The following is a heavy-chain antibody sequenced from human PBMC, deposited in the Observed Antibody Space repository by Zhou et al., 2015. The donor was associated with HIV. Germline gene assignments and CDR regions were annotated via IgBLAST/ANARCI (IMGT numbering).Heavy chain of an antibody. V-gene: IGHV1-18*01. D-gene: IGHD4-17*01. CDR1: GYTFTSSG. Sequence: QVQLVQSGADVKKPGASVKVSCKASGYTFTSSGISWVRQAPGQGLEWMGWIAAYNGNTHHAQKLQGRVTLTTDTSTSTAYMELGSLRSDDTAVYYCARGSTPYDNGDYCQFWGQGTQVTVSS. J-gene: IGHJ4*02. CDR3: ARGSTPYDNGDYCQF. CDR2: IAAYNGNT.